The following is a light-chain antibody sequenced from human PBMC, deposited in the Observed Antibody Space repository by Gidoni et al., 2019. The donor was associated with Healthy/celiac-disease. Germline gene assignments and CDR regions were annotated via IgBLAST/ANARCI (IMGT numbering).Light chain of an antibody. V-gene: IGKV3-20*01. Sequence: DIVLTQSPGTLSLSPGERATLSCRASQSVSSSYLAWYQQKPGQAPRLLIYGASNRATGIPDRFSGSGSGTDFTLTISRLEPEDFAVYYCQQYGSSPTYTFGQGTKLEIK. J-gene: IGKJ2*01. CDR3: QQYGSSPTYT. CDR1: QSVSSSY. CDR2: GAS.